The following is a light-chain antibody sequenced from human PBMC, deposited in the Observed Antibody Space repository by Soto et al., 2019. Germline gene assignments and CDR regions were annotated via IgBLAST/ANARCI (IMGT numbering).Light chain of an antibody. V-gene: IGKV1-5*01. J-gene: IGKJ1*01. Sequence: DLQLTQSPFTLSASVGDSITISCRASQSISNSLAWYQQKPGKAPKVLIYAGSSLDSGVPSRFSASGSGTDFTLRINSLQPDDFATYYCQHYNRNSGTFGQGTTVEV. CDR3: QHYNRNSGT. CDR1: QSISNS. CDR2: AGS.